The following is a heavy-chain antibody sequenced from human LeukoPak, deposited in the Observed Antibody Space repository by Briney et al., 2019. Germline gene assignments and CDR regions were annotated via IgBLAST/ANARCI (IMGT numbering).Heavy chain of an antibody. CDR3: ARSPDSSGYYYNWFDP. D-gene: IGHD3-22*01. J-gene: IGHJ5*02. Sequence: GGSLRLSCAASGFTFSDYYMSWIRQAPGKGLEWVSYISSSGSTIYYADSVKGRFTISRDNAKNSLYLLMNSLRAEDTVVYYCARSPDSSGYYYNWFDPWGQGTLVTVSS. CDR1: GFTFSDYY. CDR2: ISSSGSTI. V-gene: IGHV3-11*01.